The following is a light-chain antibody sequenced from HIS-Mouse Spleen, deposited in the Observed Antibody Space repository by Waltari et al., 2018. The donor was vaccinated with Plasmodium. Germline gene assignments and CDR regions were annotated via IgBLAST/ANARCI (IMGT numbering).Light chain of an antibody. Sequence: SYELTQPPSVSVSPGQTARITCSGDALPKKYAYWYQQKSGQAPVLVSYGDSKRLAGIPERFSGSSSGTMATLTISGGQVEDEADYYCYSTDSSGNHRVFGGGTKLTVL. J-gene: IGLJ3*02. CDR3: YSTDSSGNHRV. CDR1: ALPKKY. V-gene: IGLV3-10*01. CDR2: GDS.